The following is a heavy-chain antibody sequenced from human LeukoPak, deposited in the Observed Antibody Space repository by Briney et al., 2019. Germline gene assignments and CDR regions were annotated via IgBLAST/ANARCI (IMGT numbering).Heavy chain of an antibody. V-gene: IGHV1-69*13. CDR2: IIPIFGTA. D-gene: IGHD1-26*01. Sequence: ASVKVSCKASGGTFSSYAISWVRQAPGQGLEWMGGIIPIFGTANYAQKFQGRVTITADESTSTAYMELSGLRSEDTAVYYCARDLWVGATGLFDYWGQGTLVTVSS. CDR3: ARDLWVGATGLFDY. CDR1: GGTFSSYA. J-gene: IGHJ4*02.